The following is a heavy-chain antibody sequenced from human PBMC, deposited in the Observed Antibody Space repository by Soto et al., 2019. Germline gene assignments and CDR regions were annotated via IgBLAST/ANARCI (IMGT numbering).Heavy chain of an antibody. V-gene: IGHV3-30*18. CDR3: AKDQGYYYSRGYLDY. CDR1: GFTFSIYG. J-gene: IGHJ4*02. CDR2: ISYDGSNK. Sequence: QVQLGDSGGGVVHPGRSLRLSCAASGFTFSIYGMHWVGQAPGKWLEWAAVISYDGSNKYYADSVKGRLTIYRDNSKNTLYLQMNSLRAEDTAVYYCAKDQGYYYSRGYLDYRGQETLVTVSS. D-gene: IGHD3-22*01.